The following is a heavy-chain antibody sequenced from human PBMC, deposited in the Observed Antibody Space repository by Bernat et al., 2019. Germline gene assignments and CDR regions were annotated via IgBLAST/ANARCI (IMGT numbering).Heavy chain of an antibody. CDR3: ARGGRYQPLLYGDFDY. J-gene: IGHJ4*02. V-gene: IGHV4-34*01. D-gene: IGHD2-2*02. Sequence: QVQLQQWGAGLLKPSETLSLTCAVYGGSFSGYYWSWIRQPPGKGLEWIGEINHSGSTNYNPSLKSRVTISVDTSKSQFSLKLRSVTAADTAVYYCARGGRYQPLLYGDFDYWGQGTLVTVSS. CDR1: GGSFSGYY. CDR2: INHSGST.